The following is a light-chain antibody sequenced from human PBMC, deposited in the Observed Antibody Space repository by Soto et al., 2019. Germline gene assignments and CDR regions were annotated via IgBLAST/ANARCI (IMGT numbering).Light chain of an antibody. CDR2: DDN. Sequence: QSVLTQPPSVSGAPGQRVTISCTGSSSNIGAGYDLHWYRQLPGTAPKLFIYDDNNRPSGVPDRFSGSKSGTSASLAISGLQAEDEADYHCQSYDSSLSGYVFGTGTKVTVL. J-gene: IGLJ1*01. CDR3: QSYDSSLSGYV. V-gene: IGLV1-40*01. CDR1: SSNIGAGYD.